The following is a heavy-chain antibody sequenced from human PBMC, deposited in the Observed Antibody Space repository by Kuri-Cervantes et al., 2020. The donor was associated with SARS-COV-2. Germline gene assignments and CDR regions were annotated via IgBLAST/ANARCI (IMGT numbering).Heavy chain of an antibody. V-gene: IGHV3-30-3*01. J-gene: IGHJ4*02. CDR1: GFTFSSYA. CDR2: ISYDGSNK. Sequence: GGSLRLSCAASGFTFSSYAMHWVRQAPGKGLEWVAVISYDGSNKYYADSVKGRFTISRDNSKNTLYPQMNSLRAEDTAVYYCARVVFDTAMVYFDYWSQGTLVTVSS. CDR3: ARVVFDTAMVYFDY. D-gene: IGHD5-18*01.